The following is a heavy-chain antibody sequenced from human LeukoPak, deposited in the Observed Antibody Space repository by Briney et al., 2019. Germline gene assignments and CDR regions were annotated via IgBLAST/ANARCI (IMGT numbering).Heavy chain of an antibody. D-gene: IGHD5-24*01. Sequence: GGSLRLSCAASGFTFNNYWMSWVRQAPGKGLEWVANIKQDGSGLYYVESVKGRFAISRDNAKNSLYLRMTSLRAEDTAVYYCSRDSYGYRPDSGFGVWGQGTTVIVSS. CDR3: SRDSYGYRPDSGFGV. J-gene: IGHJ6*02. CDR1: GFTFNNYW. V-gene: IGHV3-7*03. CDR2: IKQDGSGL.